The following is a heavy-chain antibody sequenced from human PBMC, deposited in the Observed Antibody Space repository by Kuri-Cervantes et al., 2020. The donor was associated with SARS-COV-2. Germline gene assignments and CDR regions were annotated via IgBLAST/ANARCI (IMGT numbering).Heavy chain of an antibody. D-gene: IGHD3-22*01. CDR2: ISGSSSYI. J-gene: IGHJ3*02. Sequence: GESLKISCAASGFTLGDFSMHWVRQAPGKRLEWLSSISGSSSYISYIDSLKGRFTISRDNAKNSLYLQMTSLTAEDTALYYCAREWHYYDSSGYYPVGAFDIWGQGTMVTVSS. V-gene: IGHV3-21*01. CDR1: GFTLGDFS. CDR3: AREWHYYDSSGYYPVGAFDI.